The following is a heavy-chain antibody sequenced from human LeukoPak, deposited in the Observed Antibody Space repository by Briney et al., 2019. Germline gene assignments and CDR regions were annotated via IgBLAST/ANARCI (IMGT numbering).Heavy chain of an antibody. Sequence: GGSLRLSCAASGFSVSSNFMTWVRQAPGKGLEWLSVIFSGGSTYYADSVKGRFTISRDNSKNTLYLQMSSLRAEDTAVYFCARGRKWDLLVSLIDASDIWGQGTMVTVSS. V-gene: IGHV3-53*01. J-gene: IGHJ3*02. CDR2: IFSGGST. CDR1: GFSVSSNF. D-gene: IGHD1-26*01. CDR3: ARGRKWDLLVSLIDASDI.